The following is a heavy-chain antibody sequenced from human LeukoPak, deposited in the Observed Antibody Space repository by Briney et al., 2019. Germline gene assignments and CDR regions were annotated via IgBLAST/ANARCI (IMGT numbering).Heavy chain of an antibody. J-gene: IGHJ5*02. D-gene: IGHD6-19*01. Sequence: SGPTLVKPTQTLTLTCTFSGFSLSSTGVGVGWMRQPPGKSLEWLALIYWDDDKRYSPSLKSRLTITKDTSKNQVVLTMTNMDPVHTATYYCAHRWDSSEDNWFDPWGQGTLVTVSS. CDR1: GFSLSSTGVG. V-gene: IGHV2-5*02. CDR2: IYWDDDK. CDR3: AHRWDSSEDNWFDP.